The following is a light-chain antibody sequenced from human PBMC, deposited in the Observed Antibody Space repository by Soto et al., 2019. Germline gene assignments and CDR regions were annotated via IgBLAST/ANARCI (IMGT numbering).Light chain of an antibody. J-gene: IGKJ5*01. CDR2: DAS. CDR1: RSVSSY. CDR3: QQLSNWPLT. V-gene: IGKV3-11*01. Sequence: EIVLTQSPATLSLSPGESATLSCRASRSVSSYLAWYQQKPGQAPRLLIYDASNRPTDIHDRFSGSGSGTDCTLHISILEPEDCAVYYCQQLSNWPLTFGQGTRQEIK.